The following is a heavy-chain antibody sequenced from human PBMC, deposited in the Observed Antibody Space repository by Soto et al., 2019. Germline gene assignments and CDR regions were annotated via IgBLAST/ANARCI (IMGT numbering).Heavy chain of an antibody. CDR3: ARGLYTITIFGVVIGPPSSMDV. CDR2: INHSGST. V-gene: IGHV4-34*01. CDR1: GGSFSGYY. J-gene: IGHJ6*02. Sequence: PSETLSLTCAVYGGSFSGYYWSWIRQPPGKGLEWIGEINHSGSTNYNPSLKSRVTISVDTSKNQFSLKLSSVTAADTAVYYCARGLYTITIFGVVIGPPSSMDVWGQGTPVTVSS. D-gene: IGHD3-3*01.